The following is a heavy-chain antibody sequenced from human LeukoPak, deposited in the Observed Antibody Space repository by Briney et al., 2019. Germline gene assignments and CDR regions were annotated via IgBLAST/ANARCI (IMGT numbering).Heavy chain of an antibody. CDR1: GISFSTSG. V-gene: IGHV3-30*02. CDR2: IRSDGSNK. J-gene: IGHJ4*02. CDR3: ARDKGNTCIDN. Sequence: KTGGSLRLSCAASGISFSTSGMHWVRQSPGKGLEWVTFIRSDGSNKYYAESVKGRFTISRDNSKNMVYLQMDSLRGEDTAVYYCARDKGNTCIDNWGQGTLITVSS.